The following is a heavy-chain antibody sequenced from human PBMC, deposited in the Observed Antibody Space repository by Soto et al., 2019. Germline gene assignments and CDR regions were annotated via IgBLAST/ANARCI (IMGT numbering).Heavy chain of an antibody. V-gene: IGHV1-18*01. CDR2: ISAYNGNT. J-gene: IGHJ6*02. CDR3: AVGWTTTDYYGMDV. Sequence: QVQLVQSGAEVKKPGASVKVSCKASGYTFTSYGISWVRQAPGQGLAWMGGISAYNGNTNYAQKLQGRVTMTTHTATSTAYMELRSLRSDDTAVYYCAVGWTTTDYYGMDVWGQGATVTVSS. D-gene: IGHD4-17*01. CDR1: GYTFTSYG.